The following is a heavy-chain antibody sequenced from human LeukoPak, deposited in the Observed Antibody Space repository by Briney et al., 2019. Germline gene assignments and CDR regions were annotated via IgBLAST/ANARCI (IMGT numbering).Heavy chain of an antibody. CDR1: GFTVSSNY. J-gene: IGHJ4*02. CDR2: IYSGGST. D-gene: IGHD3-10*01. CDR3: ARPYYGSGDPSFDY. Sequence: PGGSLRLSCAASGFTVSSNYMSWVRQAPGKGLEWVSVIYSGGSTYYADSVKGRFTMSRDNSKNTLYLQMNSLRAEDTAVYYCARPYYGSGDPSFDYWGQGTLVTVSS. V-gene: IGHV3-53*01.